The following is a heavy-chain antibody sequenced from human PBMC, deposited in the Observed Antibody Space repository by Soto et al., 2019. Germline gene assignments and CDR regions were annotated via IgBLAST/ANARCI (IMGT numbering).Heavy chain of an antibody. CDR3: ARGRNYDSSGYYFDY. CDR2: IYSGGST. V-gene: IGHV3-53*01. CDR1: GFTVSSNY. J-gene: IGHJ4*02. Sequence: GGSLRLSCAASGFTVSSNYMSWVRQAPGKGLEWVSVIYSGGSTYYADSVKGRFTISRDNSKNTLYLQMNSLRAEDTAVYYCARGRNYDSSGYYFDYWAQGTLVTVSS. D-gene: IGHD3-22*01.